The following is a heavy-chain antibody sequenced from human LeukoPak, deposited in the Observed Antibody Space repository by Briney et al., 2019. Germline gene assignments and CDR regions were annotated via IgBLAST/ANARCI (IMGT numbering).Heavy chain of an antibody. CDR1: GFTFSSYG. J-gene: IGHJ6*03. Sequence: PGGSLRLSCAASGFTFSSYGMSWVRQAPGKGLEWVSAISGSGGSTYYADSVKGRFTISRDNSKNTLYLQMNSLRAEDTAVYYCAKTDCSSTSCRFYYYYYMDVWGKGTTVTVSS. CDR2: ISGSGGST. CDR3: AKTDCSSTSCRFYYYYYMDV. V-gene: IGHV3-23*01. D-gene: IGHD2-2*01.